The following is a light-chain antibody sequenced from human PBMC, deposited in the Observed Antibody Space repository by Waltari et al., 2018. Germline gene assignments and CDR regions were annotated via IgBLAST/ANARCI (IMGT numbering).Light chain of an antibody. CDR2: GAS. CDR1: QSVSSN. Sequence: EIVMMQSPATLSVSPGERATLSCRASQSVSSNLAWYQQKPVQAPRLLIYGASTRAAVIPARFSGSGSGTEFTLTISSLQSEYFAVYYCQQYDNWPPWTFGQGTKVEIK. CDR3: QQYDNWPPWT. J-gene: IGKJ1*01. V-gene: IGKV3-15*01.